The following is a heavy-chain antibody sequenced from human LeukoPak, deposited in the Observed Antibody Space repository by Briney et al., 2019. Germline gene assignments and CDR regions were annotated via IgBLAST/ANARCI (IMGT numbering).Heavy chain of an antibody. D-gene: IGHD3-22*01. Sequence: PGGSLRLSCSASGFTFSTYWMSWVRQAPGKGLEWVANMKRDGSEIYYVDSVKGRFTISRDNAKNSLYLQMNSLRAEDAAVYYCARTYDSSGYPTYHYGMDVWGQGTTVTVSS. J-gene: IGHJ6*02. CDR1: GFTFSTYW. CDR3: ARTYDSSGYPTYHYGMDV. CDR2: MKRDGSEI. V-gene: IGHV3-7*01.